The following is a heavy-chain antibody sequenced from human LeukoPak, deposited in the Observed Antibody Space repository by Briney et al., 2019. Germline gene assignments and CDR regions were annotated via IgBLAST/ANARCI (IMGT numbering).Heavy chain of an antibody. CDR3: ARDDVGN. Sequence: GRSLRLSCAASGFTFSSYAMHWVRQAPGKGLEWVAVISYDGSNKYYADSVKGRFTISRDNSKNTLYLQMNSLRAEDTAVYYCARDDVGNWGQGTLVTVSS. J-gene: IGHJ4*02. CDR2: ISYDGSNK. V-gene: IGHV3-30-3*01. CDR1: GFTFSSYA.